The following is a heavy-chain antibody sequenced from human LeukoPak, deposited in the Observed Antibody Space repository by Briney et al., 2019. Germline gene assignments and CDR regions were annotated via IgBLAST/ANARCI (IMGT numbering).Heavy chain of an antibody. J-gene: IGHJ3*02. V-gene: IGHV1-69-2*01. CDR3: AKDIVVVPAAIEAFDI. Sequence: ASVKVSCKVSGYTFTDYYMHWVQQGPGKGLEWMGLVDPEDGETIYAEKFQGRVTITADTSTDTAYMELSSLRSEDPAVYYCAKDIVVVPAAIEAFDIWGQGRMVTVSS. CDR1: GYTFTDYY. D-gene: IGHD2-2*01. CDR2: VDPEDGET.